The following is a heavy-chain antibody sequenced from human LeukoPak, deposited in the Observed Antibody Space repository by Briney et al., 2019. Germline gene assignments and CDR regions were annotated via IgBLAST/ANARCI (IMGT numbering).Heavy chain of an antibody. D-gene: IGHD1-14*01. CDR3: ARTVTEHYFDY. V-gene: IGHV1-2*02. CDR1: GDIFTGYY. J-gene: IGHJ4*02. Sequence: GASVKVSCKASGDIFTGYYMQWVRQAPGEGLEWMGWINPNSGGTNYAQKFQGRVTMTRDTSISTAYMELSRLRSDDTAVYYCARTVTEHYFDYWGQGTLVTVSS. CDR2: INPNSGGT.